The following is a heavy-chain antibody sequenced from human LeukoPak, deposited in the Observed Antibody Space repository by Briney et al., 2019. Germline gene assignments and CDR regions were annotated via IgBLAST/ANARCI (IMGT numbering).Heavy chain of an antibody. CDR2: ISGSGGST. V-gene: IGHV3-23*01. Sequence: GGSLRLSCAASGFTLSTYAISGFGMAQGKGLGGFSAISGSGGSTYYADSVKGRFTISRDNSKNTLYLQMNSLRAEVTAVYYCAKAKYYGSSLMHVWGQGTTVTVSS. CDR3: AKAKYYGSSLMHV. CDR1: GFTLSTYA. D-gene: IGHD3-10*01. J-gene: IGHJ6*02.